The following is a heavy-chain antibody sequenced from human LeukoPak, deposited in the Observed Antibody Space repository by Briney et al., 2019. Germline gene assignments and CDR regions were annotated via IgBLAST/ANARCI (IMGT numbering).Heavy chain of an antibody. CDR1: GYTFTGYY. V-gene: IGHV1-2*02. CDR3: ARDLLGIAVAGPDLYYFDY. CDR2: INPNSGGT. Sequence: ASVKVSXKASGYTFTGYYMHWMRQAPGQGLEWMGWINPNSGGTNYAQKFQGRVTMTRDTSISTAYMELSRLRSDDTAVYYCARDLLGIAVAGPDLYYFDYWGQGTLVTVSS. D-gene: IGHD6-19*01. J-gene: IGHJ4*02.